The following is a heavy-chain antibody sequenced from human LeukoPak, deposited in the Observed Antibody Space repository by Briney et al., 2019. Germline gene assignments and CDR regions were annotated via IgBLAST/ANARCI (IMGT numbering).Heavy chain of an antibody. V-gene: IGHV1-69*13. J-gene: IGHJ4*02. CDR3: ARVREMATTSYFDY. CDR1: GGTFSSYA. D-gene: IGHD5-24*01. Sequence: SVKVSCKASGGTFSSYAISWVRQAPGQGLEWMGGIIPIFGTANYAQKFQGRVTITADESTSTAYMELRSLRSDDTAVYYCARVREMATTSYFDYWGQGTLVTVSS. CDR2: IIPIFGTA.